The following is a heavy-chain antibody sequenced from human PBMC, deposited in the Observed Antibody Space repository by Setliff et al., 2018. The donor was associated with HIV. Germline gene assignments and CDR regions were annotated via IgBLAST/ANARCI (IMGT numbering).Heavy chain of an antibody. CDR1: GGSFSNYY. Sequence: PSETLSLTCTVYGGSFSNYYTNWIRQPPGKGLEWIGELSPSGSTYYNPSLQSRVTISIDMSKNHFSLNLKSVTAADTAIYYCARGLTAPAAAGSWGQGMLVTVSS. V-gene: IGHV4-34*01. D-gene: IGHD6-13*01. J-gene: IGHJ5*02. CDR3: ARGLTAPAAAGS. CDR2: LSPSGST.